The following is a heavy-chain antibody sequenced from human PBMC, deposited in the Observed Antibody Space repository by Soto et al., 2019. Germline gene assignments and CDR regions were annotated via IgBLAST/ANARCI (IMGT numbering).Heavy chain of an antibody. J-gene: IGHJ5*02. CDR3: AGIPVTTTYRLDP. D-gene: IGHD3-22*01. V-gene: IGHV4-61*01. CDR2: IYYTGRT. Sequence: SETLSLTCTVSGGSVSSGNYYWSWLRQPPGKGLDWIGYIYYTGRTNSNPSLKSRVTMSRDTAKNQFSLKSDSVTAADTAVYYCAGIPVTTTYRLDPWGQGTLVTVSS. CDR1: GGSVSSGNYY.